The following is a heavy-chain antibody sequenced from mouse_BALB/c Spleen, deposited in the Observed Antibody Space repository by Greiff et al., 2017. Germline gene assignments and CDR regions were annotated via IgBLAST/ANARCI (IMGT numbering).Heavy chain of an antibody. CDR2: IRSKSNNYAT. CDR3: VRHDSYGNYFDY. Sequence: EVQLVESGGGLVQPKGSLKLSCAASGFTFNTYAMNWVRQAPGKGLEWVARIRSKSNNYATYYADSVKDRFTISRDDSQSMLYLQMNNLKTEDTAMYYCVRHDSYGNYFDYWGQGTTLTVSS. J-gene: IGHJ2*01. V-gene: IGHV10-1*02. D-gene: IGHD2-1*01. CDR1: GFTFNTYA.